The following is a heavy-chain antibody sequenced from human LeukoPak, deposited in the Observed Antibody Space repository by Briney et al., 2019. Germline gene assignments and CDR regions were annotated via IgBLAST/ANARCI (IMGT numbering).Heavy chain of an antibody. D-gene: IGHD5-12*01. J-gene: IGHJ4*02. V-gene: IGHV3-33*08. Sequence: PGGSLRLSCVASGLPIGDFAMHWVRQAPGKGLEWVAAISYDGKNIHYVDSVKGRFTISRDSSKSTVYLQMNSLRAEDTAVYYCARTYSRESGYDFVFHYWGQGTLVTVSS. CDR3: ARTYSRESGYDFVFHY. CDR1: GLPIGDFA. CDR2: ISYDGKNI.